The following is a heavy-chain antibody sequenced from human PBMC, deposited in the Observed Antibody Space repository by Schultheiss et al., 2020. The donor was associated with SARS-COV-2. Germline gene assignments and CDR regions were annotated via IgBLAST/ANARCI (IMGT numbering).Heavy chain of an antibody. V-gene: IGHV1-2*04. CDR3: ARNAIAVAGLHYYYYGMDV. J-gene: IGHJ6*02. Sequence: ASVKVSCKASGYTFTSYGISWVRQAHGQGLEWMGWINPNSGGTNYAQKFQGWVTMTRDTSISTAYMELSRLRSDDTAVYYCARNAIAVAGLHYYYYGMDVWGQGTTVTVSS. D-gene: IGHD6-19*01. CDR1: GYTFTSYG. CDR2: INPNSGGT.